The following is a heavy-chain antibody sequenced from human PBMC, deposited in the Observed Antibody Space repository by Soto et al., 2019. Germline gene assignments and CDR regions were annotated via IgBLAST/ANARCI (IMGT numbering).Heavy chain of an antibody. D-gene: IGHD2-21*01. J-gene: IGHJ4*02. CDR3: ARARRDGSIYY. CDR2: INHSGST. Sequence: SETLSLTCAVYGGSFSGYYWSWIRQPPGKGLEWIGEINHSGSTNYNPSLKSRVTISVDTSKNQFSLKLSPVTAADTAVYYCARARRDGSIYYWGQGTLVTVSS. V-gene: IGHV4-34*01. CDR1: GGSFSGYY.